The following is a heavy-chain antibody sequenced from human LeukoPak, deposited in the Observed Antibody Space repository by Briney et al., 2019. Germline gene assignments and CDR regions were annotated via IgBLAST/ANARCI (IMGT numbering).Heavy chain of an antibody. CDR1: GGSFSGYY. D-gene: IGHD5-18*01. CDR3: ASMGGGYRYGF. CDR2: INHSGST. J-gene: IGHJ4*02. V-gene: IGHV4-34*01. Sequence: SETLSLTCAVYGGSFSGYYWSWIRQPPGKGLEWIGEINHSGSTNYNPSLKSRVTISVDTSKNQFSLKLSSVTAADTAVYYCASMGGGYRYGFWGQGTLVTVSS.